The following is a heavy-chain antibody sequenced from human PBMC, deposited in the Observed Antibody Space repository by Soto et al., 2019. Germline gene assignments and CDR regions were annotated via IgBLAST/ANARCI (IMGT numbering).Heavy chain of an antibody. J-gene: IGHJ3*02. Sequence: GASVKVSCKASGYTFTSYAMHWVRQAPGQGLEWMGWINAGNGNTKYSQKFQGRATITRDTSASTAYMELSSLRSEDTAVYYCARVKFDEDVVGAFDIWGQGTMVTVSS. V-gene: IGHV1-3*01. CDR2: INAGNGNT. CDR1: GYTFTSYA. D-gene: IGHD2-21*01. CDR3: ARVKFDEDVVGAFDI.